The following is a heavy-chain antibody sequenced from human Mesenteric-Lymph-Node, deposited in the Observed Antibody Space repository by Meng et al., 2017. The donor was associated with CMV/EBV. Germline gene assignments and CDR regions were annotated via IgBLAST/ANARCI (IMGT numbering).Heavy chain of an antibody. J-gene: IGHJ4*02. CDR2: IDSGGRT. CDR1: GFNFSSYA. Sequence: VSCAASGFNFSSYAMGWVRQAPGKGLEWVSAIDSGGRTYYADAVKGRFTISRDNSKNTVYLQMNSLRAEDTAVYYCARLFDGDYPNYWGQGTLVTVSS. D-gene: IGHD4-17*01. V-gene: IGHV3-66*01. CDR3: ARLFDGDYPNY.